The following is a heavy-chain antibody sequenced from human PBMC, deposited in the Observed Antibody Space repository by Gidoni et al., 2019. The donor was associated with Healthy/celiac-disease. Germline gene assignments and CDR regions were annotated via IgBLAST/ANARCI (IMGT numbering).Heavy chain of an antibody. CDR3: ARDRGY. Sequence: QVQRVQSGAEVKKPGSPVKVPCKASGGTFSSYTISWVRQAPGQGLEWMGRFIPILGIANYAQKFQGRVTITADKSTSTAYMELSSLRSEDTAVYYCARDRGYWGQGTLVTVSS. V-gene: IGHV1-69*08. D-gene: IGHD3-10*01. CDR1: GGTFSSYT. CDR2: FIPILGIA. J-gene: IGHJ4*02.